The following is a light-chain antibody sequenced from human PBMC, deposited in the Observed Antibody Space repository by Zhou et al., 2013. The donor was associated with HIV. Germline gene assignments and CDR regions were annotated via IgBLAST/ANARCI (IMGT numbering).Light chain of an antibody. J-gene: IGKJ2*01. CDR3: QQANRFPQT. Sequence: DIQMTQSPSSLSASVGDRVTITCRASQSITTYLNWYQQKPGKAPTLLIYKASNLQSGVPSRFXGSGFGTDFTLTINRLHPEDFATYYCQQANRFPQTFGQGTKVEIK. CDR2: KAS. V-gene: IGKV1-39*01. CDR1: QSITTY.